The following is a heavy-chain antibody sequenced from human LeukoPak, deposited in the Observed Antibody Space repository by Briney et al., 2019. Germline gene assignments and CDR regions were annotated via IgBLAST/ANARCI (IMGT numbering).Heavy chain of an antibody. D-gene: IGHD1-26*01. J-gene: IGHJ4*02. CDR1: GGTFSSYA. CDR2: IIPIFGTA. Sequence: ASVKVSCKASGGTFSSYAISWVRQAPGQGLEWMGGIIPIFGTANYAQKFQGRVTITADESTSTAYMELSSLRSEDTAVYYCARRYSGSYSPASPFDYWGQGTLVTVSS. V-gene: IGHV1-69*01. CDR3: ARRYSGSYSPASPFDY.